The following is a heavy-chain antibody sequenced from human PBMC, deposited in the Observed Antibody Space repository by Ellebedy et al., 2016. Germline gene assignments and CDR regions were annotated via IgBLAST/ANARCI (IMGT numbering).Heavy chain of an antibody. CDR2: ISSSSSTI. Sequence: GGSLRLXXTVSGFTLSNYGMNWVRQAPGKGLQWVSYISSSSSTISYADSVKGRFTISRDNTKSSLYLLMNSLRDEDTAVYYCARGGAARPDYWGQGTLVTVSS. CDR1: GFTLSNYG. J-gene: IGHJ4*02. V-gene: IGHV3-48*02. D-gene: IGHD6-6*01. CDR3: ARGGAARPDY.